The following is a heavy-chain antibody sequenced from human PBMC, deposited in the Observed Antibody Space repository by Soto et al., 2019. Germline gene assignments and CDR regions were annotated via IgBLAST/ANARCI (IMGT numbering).Heavy chain of an antibody. CDR1: GYTFTGYY. CDR2: INPNSGGT. V-gene: IGHV1-2*02. CDR3: ARDQLRFLEWLKGGMDV. D-gene: IGHD3-3*01. J-gene: IGHJ6*02. Sequence: ASVKVSCKASGYTFTGYYMHWVRQAPGQGPEWMGWINPNSGGTNYAQKFQGRVTMTRDTSISTAYMELSRLRSDDTAVYYCARDQLRFLEWLKGGMDVWGQGTTVTVSS.